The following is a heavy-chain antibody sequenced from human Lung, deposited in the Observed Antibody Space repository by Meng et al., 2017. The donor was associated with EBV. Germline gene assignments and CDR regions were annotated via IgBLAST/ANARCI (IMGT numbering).Heavy chain of an antibody. CDR2: ISPYIGNT. J-gene: IGHJ5*02. Sequence: VQPVQYGAEVKRPGASVKVSCRASGYTFNNYGLNWVRQAPGQGLEWMGWISPYIGNTNYAQRFQGRLTLTTDTSTYTAYMELRSLSPDDTAIFYCARDRGQDTVVVVADRGFDPWGQGTLVTVSS. CDR3: ARDRGQDTVVVVADRGFDP. V-gene: IGHV1-18*01. D-gene: IGHD2-15*01. CDR1: GYTFNNYG.